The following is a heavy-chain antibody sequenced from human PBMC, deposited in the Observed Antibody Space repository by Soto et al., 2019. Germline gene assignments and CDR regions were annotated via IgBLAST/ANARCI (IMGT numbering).Heavy chain of an antibody. V-gene: IGHV3-21*04. J-gene: IGHJ4*02. D-gene: IGHD6-13*01. Sequence: GGSLRLSCAASGFTFTSYTMNWVRQAPGKGLEWVSSISSSSDYIYYADSMKGRVTISRDNAKNSLFLDMNSLTGEDTAVYYCARAGVYGTGPLDFWGQGTLVTVSS. CDR1: GFTFTSYT. CDR3: ARAGVYGTGPLDF. CDR2: ISSSSDYI.